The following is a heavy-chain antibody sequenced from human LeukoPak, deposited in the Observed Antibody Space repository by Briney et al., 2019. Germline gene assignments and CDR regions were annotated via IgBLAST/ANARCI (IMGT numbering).Heavy chain of an antibody. CDR1: XYTFTXXY. D-gene: IGHD2/OR15-2a*01. Sequence: CXXSXYTFTXXYIHWVRQAPGQGLEWMGKINPSGGTTSYAQKFQGRVAMTRDTSTSTVYMDLSGLTSEDTAVYYCARTIVDGGTNYWGQGTLVTVSS. CDR2: INPSGGTT. J-gene: IGHJ4*02. CDR3: ARTIVDGGTNY. V-gene: IGHV1-46*01.